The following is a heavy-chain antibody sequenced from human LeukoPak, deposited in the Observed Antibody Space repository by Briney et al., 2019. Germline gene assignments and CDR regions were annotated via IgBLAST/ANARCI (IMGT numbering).Heavy chain of an antibody. Sequence: GGSLRLSCAASGFTFSSYAMTWVRQAPGMGLEWVSFISGSGGSTTYADSVTGRFTISRDNSKNTLYLQMNSLKAEDTAVYYCAKKRGGTYPDWGQGTLVIVSS. CDR1: GFTFSSYA. CDR3: AKKRGGTYPD. J-gene: IGHJ4*02. CDR2: ISGSGGST. V-gene: IGHV3-23*01. D-gene: IGHD1-26*01.